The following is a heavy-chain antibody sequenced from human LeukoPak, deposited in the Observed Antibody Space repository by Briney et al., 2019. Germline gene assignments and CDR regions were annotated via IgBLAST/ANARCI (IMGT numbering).Heavy chain of an antibody. CDR1: GGSISSYY. D-gene: IGHD6-19*01. V-gene: IGHV4-59*08. CDR2: IYYSGST. CDR3: ARHAYRYSSGWHRSGFMDFDY. Sequence: SETLSLTCTVSGGSISSYYWSWIRQPPGKGLEWIGYIYYSGSTNYNPSLKSRVTISVDTSKNQFSLKLSSVTAADTAVYYCARHAYRYSSGWHRSGFMDFDYWGQGTLVTVSS. J-gene: IGHJ4*02.